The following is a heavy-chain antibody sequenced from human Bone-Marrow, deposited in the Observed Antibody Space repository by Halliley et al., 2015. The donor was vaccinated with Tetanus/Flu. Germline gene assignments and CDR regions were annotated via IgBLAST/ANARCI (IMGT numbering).Heavy chain of an antibody. Sequence: SSISTSSSHIYYADSVKGRFTNSRDNAKNSLYLQMNSLRAEDTAVYYCARVLADNNPGGDYGVDVWGQGTTVTVSS. D-gene: IGHD1-1*01. J-gene: IGHJ6*02. CDR3: ARVLADNNPGGDYGVDV. CDR2: ISTSSSHI. V-gene: IGHV3-21*01.